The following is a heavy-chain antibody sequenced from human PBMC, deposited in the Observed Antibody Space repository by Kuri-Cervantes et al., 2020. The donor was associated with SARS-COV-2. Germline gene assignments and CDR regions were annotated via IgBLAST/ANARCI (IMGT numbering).Heavy chain of an antibody. V-gene: IGHV3-30*04. CDR1: GFTFSSYA. CDR3: ARAGNVLMVYAIAYYMDV. D-gene: IGHD2-8*01. Sequence: GESLKISCASSGFTFSSYAMHWVRQAPGKGLEWVAVISYDGNNKYYADSVKGRFTISRDNSKNTLYLQMNSLRAEDTAVYYCARAGNVLMVYAIAYYMDVWGKGTTVTVSS. J-gene: IGHJ6*03. CDR2: ISYDGNNK.